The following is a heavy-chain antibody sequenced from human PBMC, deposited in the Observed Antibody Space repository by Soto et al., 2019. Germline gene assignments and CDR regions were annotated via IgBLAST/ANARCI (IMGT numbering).Heavy chain of an antibody. V-gene: IGHV4-34*01. CDR1: GRSFSGYY. J-gene: IGHJ6*03. CDR2: INHSACT. CDR3: ARGADDRNYYFYYYMDV. D-gene: IGHD3-9*01. Sequence: QVQLQKWGAGLLKPSETLSLTCAVYGRSFSGYYWSWIRQPTGKGLEWIGEINHSACTNYKPSLKSRVTISVYTSKNQFSLKLSSVTAADTAVYYCARGADDRNYYFYYYMDVWGKGTTVTVS.